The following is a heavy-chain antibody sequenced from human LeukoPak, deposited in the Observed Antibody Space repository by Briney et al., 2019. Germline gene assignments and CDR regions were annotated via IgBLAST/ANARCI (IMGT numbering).Heavy chain of an antibody. J-gene: IGHJ4*02. D-gene: IGHD1-26*01. Sequence: GSLRLSCAASGFPFSSYAMSWVRQAPGKGLEWVSAISGSGGSTYYADSVKGRFTISRDNSKNTLYLQMNSLRAEDTAVYYCAKEFGIVGAQGSKNFDYWGQGTLVTVSS. CDR1: GFPFSSYA. CDR3: AKEFGIVGAQGSKNFDY. V-gene: IGHV3-23*01. CDR2: ISGSGGST.